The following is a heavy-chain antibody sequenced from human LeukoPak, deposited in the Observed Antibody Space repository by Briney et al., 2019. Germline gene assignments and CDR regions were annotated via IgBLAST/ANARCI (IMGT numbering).Heavy chain of an antibody. D-gene: IGHD1/OR15-1a*01. Sequence: QTLSLTCAVSGDSFSTNSAAWNWLRQSPSRGLEWLGRTYYRSKLYNDYAGSMKSLIIINPDTSKNQFSLQLNSVTPEDTAVYYCARDPRGNSGRFDYWGQGTLVTVSS. V-gene: IGHV6-1*01. CDR2: TYYRSKLYN. J-gene: IGHJ4*02. CDR3: ARDPRGNSGRFDY. CDR1: GDSFSTNSAA.